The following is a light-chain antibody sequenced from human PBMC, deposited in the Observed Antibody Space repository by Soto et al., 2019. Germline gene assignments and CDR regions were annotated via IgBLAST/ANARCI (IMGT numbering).Light chain of an antibody. J-gene: IGKJ1*01. CDR2: GAS. V-gene: IGKV3-15*01. CDR3: QQYSIWRT. CDR1: ESVSTN. Sequence: EIVLTQSPGTLSLSPLERATLSCRASESVSTNLAWYQQKAGQAPRLLIYGASTRATGIPARFSGSGSGTEFTLTISSLQSEDFAVYYCQQYSIWRTFGQGTKVDIK.